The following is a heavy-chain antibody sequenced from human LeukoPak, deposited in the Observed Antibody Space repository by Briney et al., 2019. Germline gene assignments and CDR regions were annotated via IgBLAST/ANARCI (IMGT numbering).Heavy chain of an antibody. CDR1: GGSISSSNW. V-gene: IGHV4-4*02. CDR2: IYHSGST. D-gene: IGHD3/OR15-3a*01. CDR3: ARAQGNGLIDF. J-gene: IGHJ4*02. Sequence: SETLSLTCTVSGGSISSSNWWSWVRQPPGKGLEWIGEIYHSGSTYYNPSLKSRVTISLDTSRNQFSLRLSSVTAADTADYYCARAQGNGLIDFWGQGTLVTVSS.